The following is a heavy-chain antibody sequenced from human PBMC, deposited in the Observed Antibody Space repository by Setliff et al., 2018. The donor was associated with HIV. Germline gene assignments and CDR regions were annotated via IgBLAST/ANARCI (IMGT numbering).Heavy chain of an antibody. V-gene: IGHV3-23*01. J-gene: IGHJ6*04. CDR3: ITHYYDSSGFSPNYFDS. D-gene: IGHD3-22*01. CDR1: GFTFSSYW. Sequence: PGGSLRLSCAASGFTFSSYWMHWVRQAPGKGLEWVSAISGSGHTTYYPDSVKGRFTISRDDSKDALYLQMNSLKTEDTAVYYCITHYYDSSGFSPNYFDSWGNGTTVTVSS. CDR2: ISGSGHTT.